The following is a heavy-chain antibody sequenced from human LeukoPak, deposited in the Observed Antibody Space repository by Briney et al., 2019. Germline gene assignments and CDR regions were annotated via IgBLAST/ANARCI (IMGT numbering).Heavy chain of an antibody. Sequence: GGSLRLSCAVSGFTFSGFWMSWSRQAPGKGLEWVASINSDGSEGYYADVVKGRFTISRDNAKNSLYLQINSLRAEDTAVYYCATDLTNPWGQGTLVTVSS. D-gene: IGHD1-1*01. CDR3: ATDLTNP. CDR1: GFTFSGFW. V-gene: IGHV3-7*03. J-gene: IGHJ5*02. CDR2: INSDGSEG.